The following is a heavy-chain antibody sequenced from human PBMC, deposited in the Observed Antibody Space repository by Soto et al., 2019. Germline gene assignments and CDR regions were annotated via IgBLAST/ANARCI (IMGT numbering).Heavy chain of an antibody. CDR2: IYYSGST. CDR1: GGSVDSRTHY. Sequence: SETLSLTCTVSGGSVDSRTHYWSWIRQPPGKGLEWIGYIYYSGSTNYNPSLKSRVTISVDTSKNQFSLKLSSVTAADTAVYYCARGLKGTSPMIADYWGQGTLVTVSS. D-gene: IGHD3-22*01. V-gene: IGHV4-61*01. J-gene: IGHJ4*02. CDR3: ARGLKGTSPMIADY.